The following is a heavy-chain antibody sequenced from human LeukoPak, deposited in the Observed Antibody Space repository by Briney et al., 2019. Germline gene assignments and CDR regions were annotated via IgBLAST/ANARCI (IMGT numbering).Heavy chain of an antibody. Sequence: GGSLRLSCAASGFNFITAAMTWVRQAPGKGLEWVSLIGSSGGSTYYADSVKGRFTISRDNFNHTLSLQMNSLRVGDTAIYYCVKDIQLSTWGLGTMVTVSS. D-gene: IGHD5-24*01. J-gene: IGHJ3*01. CDR3: VKDIQLST. CDR1: GFNFITAA. V-gene: IGHV3-23*01. CDR2: IGSSGGST.